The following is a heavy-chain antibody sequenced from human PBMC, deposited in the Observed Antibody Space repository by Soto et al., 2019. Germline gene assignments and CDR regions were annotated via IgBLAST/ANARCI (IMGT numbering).Heavy chain of an antibody. Sequence: GGSLRLSCAASGFTFSSYGMHWVRQAPGKGLEWVAVIWYDGSNKYYADSVKGRFTISRDNSKNTLYLQMNSLRAEDTAVYYCARDGEGPSYYDILTGYYEDYYGMDVWGQGTTVTVSS. D-gene: IGHD3-9*01. CDR3: ARDGEGPSYYDILTGYYEDYYGMDV. CDR2: IWYDGSNK. V-gene: IGHV3-33*01. J-gene: IGHJ6*02. CDR1: GFTFSSYG.